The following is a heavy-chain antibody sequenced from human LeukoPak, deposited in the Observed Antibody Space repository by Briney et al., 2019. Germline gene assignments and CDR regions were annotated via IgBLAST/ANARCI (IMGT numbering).Heavy chain of an antibody. D-gene: IGHD3-10*01. CDR1: GYTFTSYG. J-gene: IGHJ3*02. Sequence: ASVTVSCKASGYTFTSYGISWVRQAPGQGLEGMGWISAYNGNTNYAQKLQGRVTMTTDTSTSTAYMELRSLRSDDTAVYYCARDPPFLGPQLLWFGAPDAFDIWGQGTMVTVSS. CDR2: ISAYNGNT. V-gene: IGHV1-18*01. CDR3: ARDPPFLGPQLLWFGAPDAFDI.